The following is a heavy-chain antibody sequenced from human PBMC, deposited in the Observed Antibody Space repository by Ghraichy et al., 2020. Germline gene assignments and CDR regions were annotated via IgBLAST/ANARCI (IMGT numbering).Heavy chain of an antibody. J-gene: IGHJ6*02. CDR2: IRYDGSNK. CDR1: GFTFSSYG. CDR3: AKDKGVISYYDSSGYYSRYGMDV. V-gene: IGHV3-30*02. D-gene: IGHD3-22*01. Sequence: GGSLRLSCAASGFTFSSYGMHWVRQAPGKGLEWVAFIRYDGSNKYYADSVKGRFPISRDNSKNTLYLQMNSLRATETAVYYCAKDKGVISYYDSSGYYSRYGMDVWGQGTTVTVSS.